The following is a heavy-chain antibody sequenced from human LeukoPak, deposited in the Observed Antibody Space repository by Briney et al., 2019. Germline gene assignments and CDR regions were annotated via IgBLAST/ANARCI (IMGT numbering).Heavy chain of an antibody. J-gene: IGHJ4*02. CDR1: SGSISSYY. Sequence: PSETLSLTCTVSSGSISSYYWSWIRQPPGKGLEWIGYIYYSGSTNYNPSLKSRVTISVDTSKNQLSLKLSSVTAADTAVYYCAKERAFGTWLGDYWGQGTPVTVSS. D-gene: IGHD2/OR15-2a*01. CDR3: AKERAFGTWLGDY. CDR2: IYYSGST. V-gene: IGHV4-59*01.